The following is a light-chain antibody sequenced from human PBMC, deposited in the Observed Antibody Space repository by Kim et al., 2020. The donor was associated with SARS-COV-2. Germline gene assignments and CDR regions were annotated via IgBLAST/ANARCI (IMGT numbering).Light chain of an antibody. CDR2: EVS. CDR1: RSDVGSYNR. V-gene: IGLV2-18*02. J-gene: IGLJ2*01. Sequence: GQSVTSSCTGTRSDVGSYNRVSWYQQPPGTAPKLMIYEVSNRPSGVPDRFSGSKSGNTASLTISGLQAEDEADYYCSSYTSSSTLVFGGGTQLTVL. CDR3: SSYTSSSTLV.